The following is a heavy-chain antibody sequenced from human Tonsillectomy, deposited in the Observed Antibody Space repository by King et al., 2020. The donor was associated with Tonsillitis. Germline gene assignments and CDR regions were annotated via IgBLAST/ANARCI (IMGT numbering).Heavy chain of an antibody. CDR3: ARVGDYDHHPDY. CDR1: GFIFSNRW. Sequence: VQLVESGGGLVQPGGSLRLSCAASGFIFSNRWMHWVRQAPGEGLVWVSRISTDGSSTKYANSVKGRFTISRDNAKNTLYLQMKSLRAEDTAVYYCARVGDYDHHPDYWGQGTLVTVSS. J-gene: IGHJ4*02. CDR2: ISTDGSST. V-gene: IGHV3-74*03. D-gene: IGHD3-10*01.